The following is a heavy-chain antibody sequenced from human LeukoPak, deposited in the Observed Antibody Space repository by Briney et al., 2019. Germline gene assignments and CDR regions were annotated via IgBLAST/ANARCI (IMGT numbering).Heavy chain of an antibody. J-gene: IGHJ6*03. CDR1: GFTFSSYS. Sequence: GGSLRLSCAASGFTFSSYSMNWVRQAPGMGLEWVSSISSSSSYIYYADSVKGRFTISRDNAKNSLYLQMNSLRAEDTAVYYCARADSSGYYLTYYHYYMDVWGKGTTVTVSS. CDR2: ISSSSSYI. V-gene: IGHV3-21*01. D-gene: IGHD3-22*01. CDR3: ARADSSGYYLTYYHYYMDV.